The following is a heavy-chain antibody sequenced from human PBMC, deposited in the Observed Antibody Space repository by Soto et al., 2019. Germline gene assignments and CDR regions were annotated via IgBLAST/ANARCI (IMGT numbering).Heavy chain of an antibody. CDR3: ARGGYSVPYDY. CDR2: TFDSGIA. Sequence: SETLSLTCTVSGGSLIRLYWTWIRQPPGQPLEWIGSTFDSGIANYNPSLKSRVIISVDTSKSQFSLKVSSVTAADTAVYYCARGGYSVPYDYWGQGALVTVSS. J-gene: IGHJ4*02. CDR1: GGSLIRLY. D-gene: IGHD5-18*01. V-gene: IGHV4-59*12.